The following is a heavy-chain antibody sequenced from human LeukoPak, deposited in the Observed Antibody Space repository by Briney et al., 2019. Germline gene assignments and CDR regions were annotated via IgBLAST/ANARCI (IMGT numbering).Heavy chain of an antibody. CDR1: GFTFSTYA. J-gene: IGHJ4*02. Sequence: GGSLRLSCAASGFTFSTYAMGWVRQAPGKGLEWVSTISGSGGSTDYADSVKGRLTISRDNSKNTLYLQMNTLRAEDTAVYFCASDRNSNNWFYYWGQGTLVTVSS. D-gene: IGHD2/OR15-2a*01. V-gene: IGHV3-23*01. CDR2: ISGSGGST. CDR3: ASDRNSNNWFYY.